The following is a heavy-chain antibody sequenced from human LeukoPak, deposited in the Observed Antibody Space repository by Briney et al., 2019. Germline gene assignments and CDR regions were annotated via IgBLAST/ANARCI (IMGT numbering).Heavy chain of an antibody. CDR1: GFIVTSYY. Sequence: PGGSLRLSCEASGFIVTSYYMTWVRQAPGKGLEYVSAISSNGGSTYYANSVKGRFTISRDNSKNTLYLQMGSLRAEDMAVYYCARAPFDYWGQGTLVTVSS. CDR2: ISSNGGST. CDR3: ARAPFDY. V-gene: IGHV3-64*01. J-gene: IGHJ4*02.